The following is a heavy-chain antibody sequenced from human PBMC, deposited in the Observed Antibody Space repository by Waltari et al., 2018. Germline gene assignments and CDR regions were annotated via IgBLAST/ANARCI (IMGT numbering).Heavy chain of an antibody. J-gene: IGHJ5*01. CDR2: IFHGGLGELSYSGSA. CDR1: GYSLRSGYY. V-gene: IGHV4-38-2*01. CDR3: ARVEVPGPVDS. Sequence: QVQLHESGPGLVKPSGTLSLTCAVSGYSLRSGYYWGWIRQPPGKGLEGSGNIFHGGLGELSYSGSAYYNPSLRSRVSMSVDTSRNQFSLRLESVTASDTALYYCARVEVPGPVDSWGPGILVAVSS. D-gene: IGHD3-3*01.